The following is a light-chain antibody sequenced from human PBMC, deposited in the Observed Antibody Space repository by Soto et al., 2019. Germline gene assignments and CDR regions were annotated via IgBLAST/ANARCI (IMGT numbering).Light chain of an antibody. V-gene: IGKV2-30*01. Sequence: EVVMTQSPLSLPVTLGQPASISCRSSHSLVYSDGNAYLNWFHQRPGQSPRRLIYKVSYRDSGVPDRFSGSGSGTDFTLKISRVEAEDVGIYYCMHGTHWPPYTFGQGTKLEIK. CDR2: KVS. J-gene: IGKJ2*01. CDR1: HSLVYSDGNAY. CDR3: MHGTHWPPYT.